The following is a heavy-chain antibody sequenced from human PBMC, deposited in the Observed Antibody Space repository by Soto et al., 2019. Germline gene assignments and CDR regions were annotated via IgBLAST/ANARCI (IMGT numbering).Heavy chain of an antibody. J-gene: IGHJ4*02. CDR2: INPSGGGT. CDR1: GYSFTSYY. D-gene: IGHD6-19*01. V-gene: IGHV1-46*03. Sequence: GASVKVSCKASGYSFTSYYMHWVRQAPGQGLEWMGIINPSGGGTTYAQKFQGRVTMTRDTSTSAVYMELSSLRFEDTAIYYCARGGSGWYANPYWGQGTLVTVSS. CDR3: ARGGSGWYANPY.